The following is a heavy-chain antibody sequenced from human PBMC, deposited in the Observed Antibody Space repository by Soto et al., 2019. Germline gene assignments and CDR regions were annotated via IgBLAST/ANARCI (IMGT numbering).Heavy chain of an antibody. CDR1: DFTFSNAW. D-gene: IGHD3-16*02. V-gene: IGHV3-15*07. CDR2: IKSKTDGGTT. CDR3: TTGVVYRSGMDV. J-gene: IGHJ6*02. Sequence: EVQLVESGGGLVKPGGSLRLSCAASDFTFSNAWMNWVRQAPGKGLEWVGRIKSKTDGGTTDYAAPVKGRFTISRDDSKNTLYLQMNSLKTEDTAVYYCTTGVVYRSGMDVWGQGTTVTVSS.